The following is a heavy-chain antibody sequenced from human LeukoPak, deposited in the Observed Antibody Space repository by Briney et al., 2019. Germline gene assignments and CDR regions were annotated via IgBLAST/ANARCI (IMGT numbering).Heavy chain of an antibody. J-gene: IGHJ6*04. V-gene: IGHV3-30*04. CDR3: ARDQGYCSGGSCQQYYYYYYGMDV. Sequence: PGRSLRLSCAASGFTFSSYAMHWVRQAPGKGLEWVAVISYDGSNKYYADSVKGRFTISRDNSKNTLYLQMNSLRAEDTAVYYCARDQGYCSGGSCQQYYYYYYGMDVWGKGTTVTVSS. D-gene: IGHD2-15*01. CDR1: GFTFSSYA. CDR2: ISYDGSNK.